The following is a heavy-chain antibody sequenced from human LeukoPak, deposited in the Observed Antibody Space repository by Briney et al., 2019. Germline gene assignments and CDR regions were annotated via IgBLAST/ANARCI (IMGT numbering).Heavy chain of an antibody. J-gene: IGHJ6*02. CDR3: ARVNILTGYLGIDYYYGMDV. D-gene: IGHD3-9*01. CDR1: GYTFTSYD. CDR2: MNPNSGNT. V-gene: IGHV1-8*01. Sequence: ASVKVSCKASGYTFTSYDINWVRQATGQGLEWMGWMNPNSGNTGYAQKFQGRVTMTRNTSISTAYMELSSLRSEDTAVYYCARVNILTGYLGIDYYYGMDVWGQGTTVTVSS.